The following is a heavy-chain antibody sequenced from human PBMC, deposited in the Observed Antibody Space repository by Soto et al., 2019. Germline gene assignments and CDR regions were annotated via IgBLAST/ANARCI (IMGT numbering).Heavy chain of an antibody. CDR2: IRSKANSYAT. CDR3: AKDRHYSSSSFPLYYYYGMDV. J-gene: IGHJ6*02. CDR1: GFTFSGSA. Sequence: GGSLRLSCAASGFTFSGSAMHWVRQASGKGLEWVGRIRSKANSYATAYAASVKGRFTISRDDSKNTAYLQMNSLKTEDTAVYYCAKDRHYSSSSFPLYYYYGMDVWGQGTTVTVS. D-gene: IGHD6-6*01. V-gene: IGHV3-73*01.